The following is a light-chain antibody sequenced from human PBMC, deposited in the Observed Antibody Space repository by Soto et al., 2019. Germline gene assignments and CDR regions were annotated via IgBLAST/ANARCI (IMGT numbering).Light chain of an antibody. CDR2: EVN. CDR3: SSYAGSNSYV. V-gene: IGLV2-8*01. J-gene: IGLJ1*01. CDR1: SSDVGGYNY. Sequence: QSALTQPPSASGSPGQSVTISCTGTSSDVGGYNYVSWYQQHPGKAPKLMIYEVNKRPSGVPDRFSGSKSGNTASLTDSGLQAEDEADYYCSSYAGSNSYVFGTGTKLTVL.